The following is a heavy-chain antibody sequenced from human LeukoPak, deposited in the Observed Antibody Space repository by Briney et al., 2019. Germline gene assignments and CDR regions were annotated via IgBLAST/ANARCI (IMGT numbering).Heavy chain of an antibody. CDR2: ISSDGSTT. V-gene: IGHV3-74*01. Sequence: GGSLRLSCAASGFTFSSYWMHWVRQVPGKGLVWVSRISSDGSTTSYADSVKGRFSISRFNAKETLYLQMNSLRVEDTAVYYCARGTDDVDIWGQGTLVTVSS. CDR3: ARGTDDVDI. D-gene: IGHD3-3*01. CDR1: GFTFSSYW. J-gene: IGHJ3*02.